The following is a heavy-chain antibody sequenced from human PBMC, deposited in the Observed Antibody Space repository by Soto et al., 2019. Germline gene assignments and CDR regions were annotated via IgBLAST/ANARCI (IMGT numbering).Heavy chain of an antibody. Sequence: ASVKVSCKASGGTFSSYAISWVRQAPGQGLEWMGGIIPIFGTASYAQKFQGRVTITADESTSTAYMELSSLRSEDTAVYYCARDLGDSSGYSAYWGQGTLVTVSS. D-gene: IGHD3-22*01. CDR2: IIPIFGTA. V-gene: IGHV1-69*13. J-gene: IGHJ4*02. CDR3: ARDLGDSSGYSAY. CDR1: GGTFSSYA.